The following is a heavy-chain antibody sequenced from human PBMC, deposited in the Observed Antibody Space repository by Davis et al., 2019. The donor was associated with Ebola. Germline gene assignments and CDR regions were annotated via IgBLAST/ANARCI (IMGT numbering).Heavy chain of an antibody. CDR2: ISGSGAST. CDR3: ARDTPGTFDY. J-gene: IGHJ4*02. V-gene: IGHV3-23*01. CDR1: GFTFSSYA. Sequence: GESLKISCVASGFTFSSYAMSWVRQAPGKGLEWGSGISGSGASTYSADSVKGRFTISRDNSKNTLHLQMSSLRAEDTAVYYCARDTPGTFDYWGQGTLVTVSS. D-gene: IGHD2-15*01.